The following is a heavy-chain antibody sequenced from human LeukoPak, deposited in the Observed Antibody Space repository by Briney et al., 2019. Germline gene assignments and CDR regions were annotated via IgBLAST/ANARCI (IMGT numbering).Heavy chain of an antibody. CDR2: ISSSSSYT. J-gene: IGHJ4*02. CDR1: GFTFSDYY. V-gene: IGHV3-11*05. Sequence: GGSLRLSCAASGFTFSDYYMSWIRQAPGKGLEWVSFISSSSSYTMSADSVKGRFTISRDNAKNSLYLQMNSLRAEDTAVYYCARGSRVIDYLGQGTLVTVSS. D-gene: IGHD2-15*01. CDR3: ARGSRVIDY.